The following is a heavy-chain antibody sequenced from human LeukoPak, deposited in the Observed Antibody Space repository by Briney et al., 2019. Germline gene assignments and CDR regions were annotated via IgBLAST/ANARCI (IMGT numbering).Heavy chain of an antibody. CDR1: GFTFSSYA. CDR3: AKYLGYYYGSGAPDV. J-gene: IGHJ6*04. D-gene: IGHD3-10*01. V-gene: IGHV3-23*01. CDR2: ISGSGGST. Sequence: GGSLRLSCAASGFTFSSYAMSWVRQAPGKGLEWVSAISGSGGSTYYAYSVKGRFTISRDNSKNTLYLQMNSLRAEDTAVYDCAKYLGYYYGSGAPDVWGKGTTVTVSS.